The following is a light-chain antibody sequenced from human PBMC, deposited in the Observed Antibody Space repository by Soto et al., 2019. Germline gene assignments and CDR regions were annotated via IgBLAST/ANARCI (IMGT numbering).Light chain of an antibody. CDR3: QQYYITPRT. V-gene: IGKV4-1*01. CDR2: WAS. J-gene: IGKJ1*01. CDR1: QSVLYSSNNKNY. Sequence: DIVMTQSPESLAVSLGERATINCKSSQSVLYSSNNKNYLDWYQQKPGQPPKLLIYWASTRESGVPDRFTGSGSGTDFTLTISSLQAEDVAVYYCQQYYITPRTFGQGTKVEIK.